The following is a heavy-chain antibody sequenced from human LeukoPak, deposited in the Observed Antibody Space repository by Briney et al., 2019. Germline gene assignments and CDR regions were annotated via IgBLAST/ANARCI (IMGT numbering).Heavy chain of an antibody. CDR2: IWYDGSND. CDR3: AREYCSGGSCSQDY. J-gene: IGHJ4*02. V-gene: IGHV3-33*01. Sequence: PGGSLRLSCAASGFTFSSFGMYWVRQAPGKGLEWVAVIWYDGSNDDYADSVKGRFTISRDNSKNTLYLQMNSLRAEDTALYYCAREYCSGGSCSQDYWGQGTLVTVSS. CDR1: GFTFSSFG. D-gene: IGHD2-15*01.